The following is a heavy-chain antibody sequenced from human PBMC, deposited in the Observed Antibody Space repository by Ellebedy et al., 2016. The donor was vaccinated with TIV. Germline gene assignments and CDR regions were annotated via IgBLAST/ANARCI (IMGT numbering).Heavy chain of an antibody. D-gene: IGHD1-26*01. CDR3: ARSGSYSTYFDY. CDR1: GGSISSYY. CDR2: IYYSGST. V-gene: IGHV4-59*01. Sequence: SETLSLTCTVPGGSISSYYWSWIRQPPGKGLEWIGYIYYSGSTNYNPSLKSRVTISVDTSKNQFSLKLSSVTAADTAVYYCARSGSYSTYFDYWGQGTLVTVSS. J-gene: IGHJ4*02.